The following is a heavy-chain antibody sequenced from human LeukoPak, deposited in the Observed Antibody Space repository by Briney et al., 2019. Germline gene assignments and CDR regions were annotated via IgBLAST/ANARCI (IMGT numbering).Heavy chain of an antibody. J-gene: IGHJ4*02. CDR3: ARAVSGRFDY. D-gene: IGHD6-19*01. CDR2: IYYSGSA. CDR1: GGSMSPYH. Sequence: PSETLSLTCTVSGGSMSPYHWGWIRQPPGKGLEWTGYIYYSGSANYNPSLKSRVTISVDTSKNQFSLKLSSVTAADTAIYYCARAVSGRFDYWGQGTLVTVSS. V-gene: IGHV4-59*08.